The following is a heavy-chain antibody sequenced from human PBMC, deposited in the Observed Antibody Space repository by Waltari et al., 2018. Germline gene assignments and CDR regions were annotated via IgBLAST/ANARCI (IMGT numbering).Heavy chain of an antibody. CDR3: ARHYSSGLYFDY. CDR1: GGSISSSSYY. J-gene: IGHJ4*02. CDR2: IYYSGST. Sequence: QLQLQESGPGLVKPSETLSLTCTVSGGSISSSSYYWGWIRQPPGKGLEWIGSIYYSGSTYYNPALKSRITISGDTSKNQFSLKLSSVTAADTAVYYFARHYSSGLYFDYWGQGTLGTVSS. D-gene: IGHD6-19*01. V-gene: IGHV4-39*01.